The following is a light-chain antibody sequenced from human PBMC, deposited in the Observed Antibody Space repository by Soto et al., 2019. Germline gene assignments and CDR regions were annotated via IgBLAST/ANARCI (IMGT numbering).Light chain of an antibody. V-gene: IGLV2-14*01. CDR3: ISYTDRQSYL. CDR1: SRDVGGSNY. Sequence: QSALIQPASVSGSPGQSITISCTGTSRDVGGSNYVSWYQHHPHRAPKLLIYEVSYRPSGVSSRFSGSKSGNTASLTISGLQTADEADYYCISYTDRQSYLFGTGTKVTVL. J-gene: IGLJ1*01. CDR2: EVS.